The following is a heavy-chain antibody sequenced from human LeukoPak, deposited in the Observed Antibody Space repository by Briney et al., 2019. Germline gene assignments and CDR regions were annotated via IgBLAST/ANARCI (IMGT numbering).Heavy chain of an antibody. Sequence: GGSLRLSCAASGFTFSSYGMHWVRQAPGKGLEWVAVIWYDGSNKYYADSVKGRLTVSRDNSKNTLYLQMNSLRAEDTAVYYCARGGYSFLGYWGQGTLVTVSS. CDR2: IWYDGSNK. V-gene: IGHV3-33*01. CDR3: ARGGYSFLGY. J-gene: IGHJ4*02. D-gene: IGHD4-23*01. CDR1: GFTFSSYG.